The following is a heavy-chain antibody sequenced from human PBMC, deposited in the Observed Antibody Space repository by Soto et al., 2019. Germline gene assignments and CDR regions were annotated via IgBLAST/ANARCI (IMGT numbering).Heavy chain of an antibody. CDR1: GFTFDDYG. D-gene: IGHD3-9*01. Sequence: GGSLRLSCAASGFTFDDYGMSWVRQAPGKGLEWVSGINWNGGSTGYADSVKGRFTISRDNAKNSLYLQMNSLRAEDTALYHCARSILTGYYPLTGRDALDYWGQGTLVTVSS. V-gene: IGHV3-20*01. CDR3: ARSILTGYYPLTGRDALDY. CDR2: INWNGGST. J-gene: IGHJ4*02.